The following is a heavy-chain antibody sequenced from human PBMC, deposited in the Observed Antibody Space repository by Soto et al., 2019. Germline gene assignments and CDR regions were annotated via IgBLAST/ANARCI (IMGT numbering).Heavy chain of an antibody. CDR1: GGTFSSYA. V-gene: IGHV1-69*01. CDR3: ARVKLMVYAIGPYGWFDP. J-gene: IGHJ5*02. Sequence: QVQLVQSGAEVKKPGSSVKVSCKASGGTFSSYAISWVRQAPGQGLEWMGGIIPIFGTANYEHKFQGRVTITADESTSTAYMELSSLRSEDTAGYYCARVKLMVYAIGPYGWFDPWGQGTLVTVSS. D-gene: IGHD2-8*01. CDR2: IIPIFGTA.